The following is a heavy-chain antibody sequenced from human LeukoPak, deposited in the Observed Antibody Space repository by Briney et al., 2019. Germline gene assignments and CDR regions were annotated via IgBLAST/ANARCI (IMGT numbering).Heavy chain of an antibody. CDR1: VFTFSNCF. J-gene: IGHJ4*02. V-gene: IGHV3-23*01. CDR2: ISTVGGGT. CDR3: ARSRSGGYSYGLDY. Sequence: GGSLRLSCAASVFTFSNCFMSWVRQAPWKGREWVSTISTVGGGTYYADSVKGRFTISRDNSKNTLHLQMNSLRAEDTAVYYCARSRSGGYSYGLDYWGQGTPVTVSS. D-gene: IGHD5-18*01.